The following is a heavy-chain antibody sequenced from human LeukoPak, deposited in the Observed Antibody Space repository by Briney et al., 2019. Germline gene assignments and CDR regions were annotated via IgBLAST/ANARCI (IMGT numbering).Heavy chain of an antibody. D-gene: IGHD3-10*01. CDR2: IYSGGIT. J-gene: IGHJ4*02. CDR1: GFTVSSNY. CDR3: ARGYYGSDPDS. V-gene: IGHV3-53*01. Sequence: GGSLRLSCAASGFTVSSNYMNWVRQAPGKGLEWVSVIYSGGITYYADSVKGRFTISRDNSKNTLYLQMNSLRAEDTAVYYCARGYYGSDPDSWGQGTLVTVSS.